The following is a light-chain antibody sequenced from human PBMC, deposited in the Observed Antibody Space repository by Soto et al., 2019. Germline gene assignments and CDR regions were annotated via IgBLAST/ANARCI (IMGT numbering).Light chain of an antibody. J-gene: IGKJ1*01. V-gene: IGKV1-5*03. CDR3: QHYNSYPEA. CDR2: NAS. Sequence: DIQITQTHSTRSVSVGDRVTVTCRARQTISIWLAWYQQKPGKAPKLLIYNASTLDSGVPDRFSGSGSGTEFTLTISSLQPDDFATYYCQHYNSYPEAFGQGTKLELK. CDR1: QTISIW.